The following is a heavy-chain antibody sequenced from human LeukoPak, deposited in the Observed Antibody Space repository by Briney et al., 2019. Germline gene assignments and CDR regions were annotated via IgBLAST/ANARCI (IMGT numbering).Heavy chain of an antibody. V-gene: IGHV3-21*01. CDR3: ARHRTASDY. D-gene: IGHD3-16*02. J-gene: IGHJ4*02. CDR1: GFTFSSYT. CDR2: ISSRSSYI. Sequence: GGSLRLSCAASGFTFSSYTMNWVRQAPGKGLEWVSSISSRSSYIYYADSVKGRFTISRDNANNSLYLQMNSLRAEDTAVYYCARHRTASDYWGQGTLVTVSS.